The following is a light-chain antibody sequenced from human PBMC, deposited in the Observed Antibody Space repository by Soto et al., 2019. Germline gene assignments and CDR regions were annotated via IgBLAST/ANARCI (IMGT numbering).Light chain of an antibody. Sequence: DIQMTQSPSDMSASVGDRVTITCRASQDISNFLVWFQQRPGKVPKRLMYSANRLESGVTSRFSGSGSGTEFTLTISSLQPEDFATYYCLQHKSYPRTFGQGTKVDIK. CDR1: QDISNF. J-gene: IGKJ1*01. CDR3: LQHKSYPRT. CDR2: SAN. V-gene: IGKV1-17*03.